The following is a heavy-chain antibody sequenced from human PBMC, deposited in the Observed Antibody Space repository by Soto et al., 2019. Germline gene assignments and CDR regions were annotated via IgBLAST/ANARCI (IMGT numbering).Heavy chain of an antibody. V-gene: IGHV4-39*01. CDR3: ARATSVSSSWYGWFDP. D-gene: IGHD6-13*01. CDR1: GGSISSSSYY. J-gene: IGHJ5*02. CDR2: IYYSGST. Sequence: QLQLQESGPGLVKPSETLSLTCTVSGGSISSSSYYWGWIRQPPGKGLEWIGSIYYSGSTYYNPSLKSRVTISVDTSKNQFSLKLSSVTAADTAVYYCARATSVSSSWYGWFDPWGQGTLVTVSS.